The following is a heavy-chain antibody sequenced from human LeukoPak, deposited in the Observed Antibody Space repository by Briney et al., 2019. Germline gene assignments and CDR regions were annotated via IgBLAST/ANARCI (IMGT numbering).Heavy chain of an antibody. CDR2: INPSAGGT. CDR3: ARALEDYSGHDYGLDY. Sequence: KASGYTLSTYYMHWVRQAPGQGLDWMGIINPSAGGTSYAQKFQGRVTMTRDTTTSTVYMELSSLRSEDTAVYYCARALEDYSGHDYGLDYWGQGTLVTVSS. D-gene: IGHD5-12*01. CDR1: GYTLSTYY. J-gene: IGHJ4*02. V-gene: IGHV1-46*01.